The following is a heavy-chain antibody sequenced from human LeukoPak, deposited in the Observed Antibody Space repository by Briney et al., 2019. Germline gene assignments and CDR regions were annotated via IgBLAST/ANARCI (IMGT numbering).Heavy chain of an antibody. CDR2: IYYSGST. Sequence: SETLSLTCIVSGGSISSHYWSWIRQPPGKGLEWIGYIYYSGSTNYNPSLKSRVTISVDTSKNQFSLKLSSVTAADTAVYYCARDLGFLEWLGGFDPWGQGTLVTVSS. J-gene: IGHJ5*02. CDR1: GGSISSHY. CDR3: ARDLGFLEWLGGFDP. V-gene: IGHV4-59*11. D-gene: IGHD3-3*01.